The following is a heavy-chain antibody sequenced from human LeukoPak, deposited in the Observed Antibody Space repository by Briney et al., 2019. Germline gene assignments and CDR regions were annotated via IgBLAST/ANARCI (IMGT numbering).Heavy chain of an antibody. CDR2: IYYSGST. V-gene: IGHV4-39*07. CDR1: GGSISSSSYY. J-gene: IGHJ5*02. CDR3: ARDFSAPRHNWFDP. D-gene: IGHD2/OR15-2a*01. Sequence: SETLSLTCTVSGGSISSSSYYWGWIRQPPGKGLEWIGSIYYSGSTYYNPSLKSRVTISVDTSKNQFSLKLSSVTAADTAVYYCARDFSAPRHNWFDPWGQGTLVTLSS.